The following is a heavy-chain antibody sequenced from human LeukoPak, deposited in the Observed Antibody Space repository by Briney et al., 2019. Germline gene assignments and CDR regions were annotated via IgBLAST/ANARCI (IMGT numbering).Heavy chain of an antibody. CDR2: IYYSGST. Sequence: SETLSLTCTVSGGSISSYYWSWIRQPPGKGLEWIGYIYYSGSTNYNPSPKSRVTISVDTSKNQFSLKLSSVTAADTAVYYCARGFAAGTVLDYWGQGTLVTVSS. V-gene: IGHV4-59*01. D-gene: IGHD6-13*01. CDR3: ARGFAAGTVLDY. J-gene: IGHJ4*02. CDR1: GGSISSYY.